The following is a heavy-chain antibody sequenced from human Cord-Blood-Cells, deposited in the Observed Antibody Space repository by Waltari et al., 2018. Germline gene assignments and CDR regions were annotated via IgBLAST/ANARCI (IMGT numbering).Heavy chain of an antibody. CDR1: GDSVSSNSAA. CDR2: TYYRSKWYN. J-gene: IGHJ5*02. Sequence: QVQLQQSGPGLVKPSQTLSLTCAISGDSVSSNSAAWNWISPSPSRGLEWLGRTYYRSKWYNDYAVSVKSRITINPDTSKNQFSLQLNSVTPEDTAVYYCAREDPRGYSYGWSNWFDPWGQGTLVTVSS. V-gene: IGHV6-1*01. D-gene: IGHD5-18*01. CDR3: AREDPRGYSYGWSNWFDP.